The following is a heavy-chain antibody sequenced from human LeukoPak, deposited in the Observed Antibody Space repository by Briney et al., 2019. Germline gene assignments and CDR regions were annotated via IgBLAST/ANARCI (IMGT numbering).Heavy chain of an antibody. J-gene: IGHJ5*02. CDR2: INHSGST. CDR1: GGSFSGYY. Sequence: SETLSLTCAVYGGSFSGYYWSWIRQPPGKGLEWIGEINHSGSTNYNPSLKSRVAISVDTSNNQFSLKLSSVTAADTAVYYCARDRRRSGSYYNRSGWFDPWGQGTLVTVSS. CDR3: ARDRRRSGSYYNRSGWFDP. D-gene: IGHD3-10*01. V-gene: IGHV4-34*01.